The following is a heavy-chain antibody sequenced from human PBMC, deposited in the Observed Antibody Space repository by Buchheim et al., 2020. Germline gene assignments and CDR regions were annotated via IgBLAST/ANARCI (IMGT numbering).Heavy chain of an antibody. D-gene: IGHD3-9*01. CDR2: INPSGGST. J-gene: IGHJ6*02. CDR1: GYTFTSYY. V-gene: IGHV1-46*03. Sequence: QVQLVQSGAEVKKPGASVKVSCKASGYTFTSYYMHWVRQAPGQGLEWMGIINPSGGSTSYAQKFQGRVTMTRDTSTSTVYMELSSLRSEDTAVYYCARGEGLRYFDWLSASPHYYYYYGMDVWGQGTT. CDR3: ARGEGLRYFDWLSASPHYYYYYGMDV.